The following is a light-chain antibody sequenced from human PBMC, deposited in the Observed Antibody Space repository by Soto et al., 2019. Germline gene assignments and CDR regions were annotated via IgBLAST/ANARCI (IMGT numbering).Light chain of an antibody. CDR2: EVS. Sequence: QSALTQPPSASGSPGQSVTISCTGTSSDVGGYNYVSWYQQHPGKAPKLMIYEVSKRPSGVPDRFSGSKSGNTASLTVSGPQPEDEADYCCSSYAGSNNYVVFGGGTKLTVL. J-gene: IGLJ2*01. CDR1: SSDVGGYNY. CDR3: SSYAGSNNYVV. V-gene: IGLV2-8*01.